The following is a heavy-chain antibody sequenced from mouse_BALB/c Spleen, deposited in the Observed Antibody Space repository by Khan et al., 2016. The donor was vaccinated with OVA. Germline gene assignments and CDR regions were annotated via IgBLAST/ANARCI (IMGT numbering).Heavy chain of an antibody. D-gene: IGHD1-1*01. V-gene: IGHV3-2*02. CDR2: LSYSGRT. CDR3: ARSVTITTVVATDVDY. CDR1: GYSITSDYA. J-gene: IGHJ2*01. Sequence: EVQLQESGPGLVKPSQSLSLTCTVTGYSITSDYAWNWIRQFPGNKLEWLGYLSYSGRTSYNPSLKSRLSITRDTSKNQFFLTLNSVTTEDTATYYWARSVTITTVVATDVDYWGQGTTLTVSS.